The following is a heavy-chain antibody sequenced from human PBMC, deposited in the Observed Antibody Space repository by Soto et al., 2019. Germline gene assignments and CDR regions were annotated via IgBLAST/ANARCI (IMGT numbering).Heavy chain of an antibody. CDR1: GFTFSNYE. Sequence: EVQLVESGGGLVKPGGSLRLSCAASGFTFSNYEMNWVRQIPGKGLEWVSYIGTRGRTIYYADSVKGRFTISRDNAKNSLYLQMNSLRAEDTAVYYCARDPAIYSGKFDYGLDVWGRGTTVTVSS. J-gene: IGHJ6*02. CDR3: ARDPAIYSGKFDYGLDV. CDR2: IGTRGRTI. D-gene: IGHD4-4*01. V-gene: IGHV3-48*03.